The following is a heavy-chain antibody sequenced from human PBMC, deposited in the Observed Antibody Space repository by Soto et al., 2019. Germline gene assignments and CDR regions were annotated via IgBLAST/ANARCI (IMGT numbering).Heavy chain of an antibody. V-gene: IGHV3-23*01. CDR3: AKDFRVYSNGDYFDY. CDR1: GFMFSNYA. CDR2: VSGGGGST. D-gene: IGHD2-8*01. J-gene: IGHJ4*02. Sequence: EVQLLESGGGLVQPGGSLRLSCAASGFMFSNYAMSWARQAPGKGLEWVSTVSGGGGSTYYADSVKGRFTLSRDNSRSTLFLQMNSLRAEDTAAYYCAKDFRVYSNGDYFDYWGQGTLVTVSS.